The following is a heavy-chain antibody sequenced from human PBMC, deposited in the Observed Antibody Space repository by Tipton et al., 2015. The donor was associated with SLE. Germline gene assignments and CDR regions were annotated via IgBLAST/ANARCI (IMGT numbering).Heavy chain of an antibody. CDR2: ISYDGSNK. J-gene: IGHJ3*02. CDR1: GFTFSSYA. V-gene: IGHV3-30*04. D-gene: IGHD2-21*01. CDR3: ARDGILTSDAFDI. Sequence: RSLRLSCAASGFTFSSYAMHWVRQAPGKGLEWVALISYDGSNKYYADSVKGRFTISRDNSKNTLYLQMNSLRAEDTAVYYCARDGILTSDAFDIWGQGTMVTVSS.